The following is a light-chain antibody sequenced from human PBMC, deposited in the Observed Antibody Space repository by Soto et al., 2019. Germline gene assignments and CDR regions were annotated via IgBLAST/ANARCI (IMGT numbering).Light chain of an antibody. CDR3: CSFAGGATVV. V-gene: IGLV2-23*02. CDR1: TNDIGGYNL. CDR2: EAN. Sequence: QSALTQPASVSGSPGQSITISCTGTTNDIGGYNLVSWYQQHPGKAPKLLIFEANKRPSGISDRFSGSRSGNTASLTISRLQAEDEADYSCCSFAGGATVVFGGGTKLTVL. J-gene: IGLJ3*02.